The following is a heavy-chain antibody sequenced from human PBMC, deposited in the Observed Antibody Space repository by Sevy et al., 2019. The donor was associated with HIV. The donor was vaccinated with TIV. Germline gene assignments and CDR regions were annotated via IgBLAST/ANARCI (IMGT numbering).Heavy chain of an antibody. CDR1: EYTFIDYY. CDR2: INPKRGGA. V-gene: IGHV1-2*02. CDR3: AREEIGYGMHV. J-gene: IGHJ6*02. Sequence: ASVKVSCKATEYTFIDYYIHWVRQAPGQGLEWMGWINPKRGGANYAQSFQGRVTMTRDTSLNTIYMQLTSLRGDDTAVYYCAREEIGYGMHVWGQGTAVTVSS.